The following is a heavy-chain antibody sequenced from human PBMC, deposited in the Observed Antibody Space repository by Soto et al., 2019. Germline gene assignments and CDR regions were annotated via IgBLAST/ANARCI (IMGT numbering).Heavy chain of an antibody. J-gene: IGHJ3*02. CDR3: AAGYCSGGSCYSAAFDI. D-gene: IGHD2-15*01. CDR1: GYTFTSYA. CDR2: IVVGSGNT. V-gene: IGHV1-58*02. Sequence: ASVKVSCKASGYTFTSYAMHWVRQAPGQRLEWMGWIVVGSGNTNYAQKFQERVTITRDMSTSTAYMELSSLRSEDTAVYYCAAGYCSGGSCYSAAFDIWGQGTMVTVSS.